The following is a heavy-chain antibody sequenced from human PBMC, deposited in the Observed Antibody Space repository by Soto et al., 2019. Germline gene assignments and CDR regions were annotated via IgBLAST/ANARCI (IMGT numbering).Heavy chain of an antibody. V-gene: IGHV4-59*01. J-gene: IGHJ4*02. CDR2: IYYSGST. D-gene: IGHD3-22*01. Sequence: KTSETLSLTCTVSGGSISSYYWSWIRQPPGKGLEWIGYIYYSGSTNYNPSPKSRGTISVDTSKNQFSLKLSSVTAADTAVYYCARKKSGYYDSSGYPEKTYYLDYWGQGTLVTVSS. CDR3: ARKKSGYYDSSGYPEKTYYLDY. CDR1: GGSISSYY.